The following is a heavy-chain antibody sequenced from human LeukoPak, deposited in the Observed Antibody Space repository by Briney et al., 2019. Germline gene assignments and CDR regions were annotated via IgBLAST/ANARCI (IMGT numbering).Heavy chain of an antibody. Sequence: GSSVKVSCKASGGTFSSYAISWVRQAPGQGLEWMGGIIPIFCTATHAQKFQDRVTITPHESTSPACMELSSLRSEDTAVYYCARDITMVRGGYWFDPWGQGTLVTVSS. CDR3: ARDITMVRGGYWFDP. D-gene: IGHD3-10*01. CDR1: GGTFSSYA. CDR2: IIPIFCTA. V-gene: IGHV1-69*01. J-gene: IGHJ5*02.